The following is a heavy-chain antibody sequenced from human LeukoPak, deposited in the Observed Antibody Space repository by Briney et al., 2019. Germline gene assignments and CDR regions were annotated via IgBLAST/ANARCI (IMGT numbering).Heavy chain of an antibody. CDR1: GFTFSSYW. V-gene: IGHV3-7*01. CDR2: IKQDGSEK. Sequence: GGSLRLSCAASGFTFSSYWMSWVRQAPGKGLEWVANIKQDGSEKYYVDSVKGRFTISRDNAKNTLYLQMNSLGAEDTAIYYCARGGYNHAFDIWGQGTVVTVSS. J-gene: IGHJ3*02. CDR3: ARGGYNHAFDI. D-gene: IGHD5-24*01.